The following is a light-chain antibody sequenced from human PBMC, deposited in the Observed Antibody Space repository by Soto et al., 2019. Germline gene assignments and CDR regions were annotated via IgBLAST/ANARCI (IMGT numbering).Light chain of an antibody. CDR2: DVD. Sequence: QSVLTQPRSVSGSPGQSVTISCTGTSSDVGTYNYVSWYQQHPGKAPKLMIYDVDKRPSGVPDRFSGSKSGNTASLTISGLQAEDEADYYCCSYAGTYTFYVFGTGTKVTVL. CDR3: CSYAGTYTFYV. CDR1: SSDVGTYNY. J-gene: IGLJ1*01. V-gene: IGLV2-11*01.